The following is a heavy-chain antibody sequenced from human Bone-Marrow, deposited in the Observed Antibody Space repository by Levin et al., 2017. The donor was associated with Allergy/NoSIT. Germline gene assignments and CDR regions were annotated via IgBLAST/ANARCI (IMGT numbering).Heavy chain of an antibody. CDR1: GFTFDDYA. D-gene: IGHD3-3*01. CDR2: ISWNSGSI. Sequence: PGGSLRLSCAASGFTFDDYAMHWVRQAPGKGLEWVSGISWNSGSIGYADSVKGRFTISRDNAKNSLYLQMNSLRAEDTALYYCAKDPTSFWSSSFYFDYWGQGTLVTVSS. J-gene: IGHJ4*02. CDR3: AKDPTSFWSSSFYFDY. V-gene: IGHV3-9*01.